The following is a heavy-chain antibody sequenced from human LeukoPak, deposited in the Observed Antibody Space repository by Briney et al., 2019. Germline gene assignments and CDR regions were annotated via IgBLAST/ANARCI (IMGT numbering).Heavy chain of an antibody. CDR2: IYYSGST. CDR1: GGSISSSNW. D-gene: IGHD3-10*01. J-gene: IGHJ4*02. V-gene: IGHV4-4*02. CDR3: ASRSSGSYNFDY. Sequence: SETLSLTCAVSGGSISSSNWWSWVRQPPGKGLEWIGYIYYSGSTNYNPSLKSRVTISVDTSKNQFSLKLSSVTAADTAVYYCASRSSGSYNFDYWGQGTLVTVSS.